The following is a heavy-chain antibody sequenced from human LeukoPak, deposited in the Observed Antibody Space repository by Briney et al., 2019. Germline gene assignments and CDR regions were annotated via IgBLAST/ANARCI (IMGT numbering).Heavy chain of an antibody. J-gene: IGHJ5*02. CDR1: GGSISSYY. Sequence: SETLSLTCTVSGGSISSYYWSWIRQPPGKGLEWIGYIYYSGSTNYNPSLKSRVTISVDTSKNQFSLKLGSVTAADTAVYYCAGSYCSSTSCYLDWFDPWGQGTLVTVSS. V-gene: IGHV4-59*01. CDR3: AGSYCSSTSCYLDWFDP. D-gene: IGHD2-2*01. CDR2: IYYSGST.